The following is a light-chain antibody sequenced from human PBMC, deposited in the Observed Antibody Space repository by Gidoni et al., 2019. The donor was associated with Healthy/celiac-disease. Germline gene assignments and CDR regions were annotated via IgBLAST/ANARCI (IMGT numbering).Light chain of an antibody. CDR1: KLGDKY. CDR2: QDS. Sequence: SYERTQPPSVSVSPGQTASITCSGDKLGDKYACWYQQKPCQSPVLVIYQDSKRPSGIPERFSGSNSGNTATLTISGTQAMDEADYYCQAWDSSTVVFGGGTKLTVL. CDR3: QAWDSSTVV. V-gene: IGLV3-1*01. J-gene: IGLJ2*01.